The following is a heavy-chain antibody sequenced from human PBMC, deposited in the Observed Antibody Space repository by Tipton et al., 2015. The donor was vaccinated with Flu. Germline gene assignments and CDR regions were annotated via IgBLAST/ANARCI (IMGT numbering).Heavy chain of an antibody. CDR1: GDSIGSRYF. J-gene: IGHJ4*02. CDR3: ARDPSLGMPDYFDS. D-gene: IGHD2-2*01. Sequence: TLSLTCSVSGDSIGSRYFWGWIRQPPGKGLEWIGNIHQTGSTYYNPSLKSRVTISVDASMSQFSLHLTSVTAADTAVYYCARDPSLGMPDYFDSWGQGILVTASS. V-gene: IGHV4-38-2*02. CDR2: IHQTGST.